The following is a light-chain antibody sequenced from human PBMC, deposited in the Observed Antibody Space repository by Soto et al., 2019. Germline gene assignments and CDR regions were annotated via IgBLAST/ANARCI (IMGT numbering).Light chain of an antibody. J-gene: IGLJ1*01. V-gene: IGLV1-44*01. CDR1: SSNIGSNT. Sequence: QSLLTQPPSASGTPGQRVTISCSGSSSNIGSNTVNWYQQLPGTAPKLLIYSNNQRPSGVPDRFSGSKSGTSASLAISGLQSEDEADYYCAAWDDSLNGYYVFGTGT. CDR2: SNN. CDR3: AAWDDSLNGYYV.